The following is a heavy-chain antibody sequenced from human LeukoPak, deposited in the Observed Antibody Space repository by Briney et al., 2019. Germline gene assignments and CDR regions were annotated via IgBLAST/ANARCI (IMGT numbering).Heavy chain of an antibody. J-gene: IGHJ4*02. D-gene: IGHD3-22*01. V-gene: IGHV3-30*04. Sequence: PGGSLRLSCAASGFTFSSYAMHWVRQAPGKGLEWVAVISYDGSNKYYADSVKGRFTISRDNSKNTLYLQMNSLRAEDTAVYYCARDFLDSSGYSGAFDYWGQGTLVTVSS. CDR2: ISYDGSNK. CDR1: GFTFSSYA. CDR3: ARDFLDSSGYSGAFDY.